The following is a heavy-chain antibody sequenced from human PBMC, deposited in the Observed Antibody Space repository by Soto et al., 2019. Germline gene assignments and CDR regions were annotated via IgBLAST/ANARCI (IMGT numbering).Heavy chain of an antibody. CDR2: MNPNSGNT. CDR1: GYTFTSYD. V-gene: IGHV1-8*01. D-gene: IGHD3-10*01. CDR3: AIAVRGAQTYYYYYYMDV. J-gene: IGHJ6*03. Sequence: QVQLVQSGAEVKKPGASVKVSCKASGYTFTSYDINWVRQATGQGLEWMGWMNPNSGNTGYAQKFQGRVTMTRNTSISTAYMELSSLRSEDTAVYYCAIAVRGAQTYYYYYYMDVWGKGTTVTVSS.